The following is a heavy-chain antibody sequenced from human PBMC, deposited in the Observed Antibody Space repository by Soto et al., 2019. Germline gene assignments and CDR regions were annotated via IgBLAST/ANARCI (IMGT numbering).Heavy chain of an antibody. J-gene: IGHJ1*01. Sequence: QVQLVESGGGVVQPGRSLRLSCAASGFTFSTYVMHWVRHAPGKGLEWVAGISTDGNSEHYADSVKGRFTISRDNSKSTLNLQKNSLTGGDAAVYHCATEDESSGHAGTFHHWGQGTLVTVS. CDR2: ISTDGNSE. CDR1: GFTFSTYV. V-gene: IGHV3-30-3*01. CDR3: ATEDESSGHAGTFHH. D-gene: IGHD3-22*01.